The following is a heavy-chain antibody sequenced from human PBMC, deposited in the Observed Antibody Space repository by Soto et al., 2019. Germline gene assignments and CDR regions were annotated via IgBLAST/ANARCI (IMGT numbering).Heavy chain of an antibody. CDR2: VWDDGSKK. CDR1: GFTFSNYG. D-gene: IGHD6-6*01. V-gene: IGHV3-33*01. Sequence: GGSLRLSCAASGFTFSNYGMHWVRQAPGKGLEWVAVVWDDGSKKYYGDSVKGRFTIARDNSKNTLYLQMDSLRDEDTAVYYCARPPVPKIYWYFDLWGRGTLVTVSS. J-gene: IGHJ2*01. CDR3: ARPPVPKIYWYFDL.